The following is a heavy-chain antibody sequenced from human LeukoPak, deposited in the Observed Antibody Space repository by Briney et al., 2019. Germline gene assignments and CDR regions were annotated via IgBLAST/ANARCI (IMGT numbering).Heavy chain of an antibody. CDR1: GYTLTELS. CDR2: FDPEDGET. CDR3: ATRSSTGFLEW. Sequence: AAVKVSCKVSGYTLTELSMHWVRQAPGKGLEWMGGFDPEDGETIYAQKFQGRVTMTEDTSTDTAHMELSSLRSEDTAVYYCATRSSTGFLEWWSQGTLVTVSS. D-gene: IGHD3-3*01. V-gene: IGHV1-24*01. J-gene: IGHJ4*02.